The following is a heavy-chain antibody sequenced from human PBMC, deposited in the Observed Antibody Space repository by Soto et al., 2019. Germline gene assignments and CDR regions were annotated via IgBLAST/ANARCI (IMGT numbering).Heavy chain of an antibody. CDR1: GGSFSGYY. D-gene: IGHD3-9*01. Sequence: PSETLSLTCAVYGGSFSGYYWSWIRQPPGKGLEWIGYIYYSGSTNYNPSLKSRVTISVDTSKNQFSLKLSSVTAADTAVYYCARGTLRYFDWLTVPPWFDPWGQGTLVTVS. J-gene: IGHJ5*02. V-gene: IGHV4-59*01. CDR2: IYYSGST. CDR3: ARGTLRYFDWLTVPPWFDP.